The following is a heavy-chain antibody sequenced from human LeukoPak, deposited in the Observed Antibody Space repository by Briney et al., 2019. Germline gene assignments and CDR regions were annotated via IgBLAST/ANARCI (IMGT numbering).Heavy chain of an antibody. J-gene: IGHJ4*02. CDR3: TTDSGYYDSSGYHTS. V-gene: IGHV3-15*07. CDR2: IKSKTDGGTT. CDR1: GFTFSSYA. Sequence: GGSLRLSCAASGFTFSSYAMNWVRQAPGKGLEWVGRIKSKTDGGTTDYAAPVKGRFTISRDDSKNTLYLQMNSLKTEDTAVYYCTTDSGYYDSSGYHTSWGQGTLVTVSS. D-gene: IGHD3-22*01.